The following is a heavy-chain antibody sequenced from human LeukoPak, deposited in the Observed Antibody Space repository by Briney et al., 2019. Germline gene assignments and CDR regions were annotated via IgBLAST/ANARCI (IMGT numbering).Heavy chain of an antibody. CDR1: GGSISSSSYY. Sequence: MSSETLSLTCTVSGGSISSSSYYWGWIRQPPGKGLEWIGSIYYSGSTYYNPSLKSRVTISVDTSKNQFSLKLSSVTAADTAVYYCARVGRDVVVPALNWFDPWGQGTLVTVSS. J-gene: IGHJ5*02. CDR3: ARVGRDVVVPALNWFDP. CDR2: IYYSGST. V-gene: IGHV4-39*07. D-gene: IGHD2-2*01.